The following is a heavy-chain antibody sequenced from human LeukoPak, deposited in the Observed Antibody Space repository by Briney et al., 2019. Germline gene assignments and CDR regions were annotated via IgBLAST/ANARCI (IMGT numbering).Heavy chain of an antibody. CDR3: ARSAIDAFDI. Sequence: SETLSLTCTVSGGSISSYYWSWIRQPPGKGLECIGYIYNSGSTNYNPSLKSRVSVSVDTSKNQFSLKLSSVTAADTAVYYCARSAIDAFDIWGQGTMVTVSS. V-gene: IGHV4-59*08. CDR2: IYNSGST. D-gene: IGHD6-25*01. CDR1: GGSISSYY. J-gene: IGHJ3*02.